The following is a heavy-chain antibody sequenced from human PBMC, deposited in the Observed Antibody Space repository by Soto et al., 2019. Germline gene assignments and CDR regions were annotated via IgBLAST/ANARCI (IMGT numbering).Heavy chain of an antibody. Sequence: QVQLVESGGGVVQPGRSLRLSCAASGFTFSSYAMHWVRQAPGKGLEWVAVISYDGSNKYYADSVKGRFTISRDNSKNTLYLQMNSLRAEDTAVYYCARVDSGSYSYSYYGMDVWGQGTTVTVSS. J-gene: IGHJ6*02. CDR2: ISYDGSNK. D-gene: IGHD1-26*01. V-gene: IGHV3-30-3*01. CDR3: ARVDSGSYSYSYYGMDV. CDR1: GFTFSSYA.